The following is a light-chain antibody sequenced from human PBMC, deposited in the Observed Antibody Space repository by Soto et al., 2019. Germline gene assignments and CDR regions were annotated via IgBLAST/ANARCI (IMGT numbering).Light chain of an antibody. CDR1: QSVTTY. CDR3: LQRSNWPPLLS. V-gene: IGKV3-11*01. J-gene: IGKJ4*01. Sequence: ELVLTQSPATLSLSPGERATLSCRASQSVTTYLAWYQQKPGQAPRLLIYDASSRATGIPARFSGSGSGTDFTLTISSLEPEDFAFYYCLQRSNWPPLLSFGGGTKVEIK. CDR2: DAS.